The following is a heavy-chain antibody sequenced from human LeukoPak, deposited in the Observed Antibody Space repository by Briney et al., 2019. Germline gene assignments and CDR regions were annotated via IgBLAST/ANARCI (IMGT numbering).Heavy chain of an antibody. J-gene: IGHJ4*02. CDR2: INHSGST. V-gene: IGHV4-34*01. D-gene: IGHD2-21*01. CDR1: GGSFSGYY. CDR3: ARSRSSETVAVSAINDY. Sequence: SETLSLTCAVYGGSFSGYYWSWIRQPPGKGLEWIGEINHSGSTNYNPSLKSRVTISVDTSKNQFSLRLSSVTAADTAVYYCARSRSSETVAVSAINDYWGQGTLVTVSS.